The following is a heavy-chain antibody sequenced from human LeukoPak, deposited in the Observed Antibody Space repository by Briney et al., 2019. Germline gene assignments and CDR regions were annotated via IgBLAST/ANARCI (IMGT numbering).Heavy chain of an antibody. J-gene: IGHJ4*02. V-gene: IGHV4-61*02. CDR3: SAENYYVFKY. CDR1: GGSISSNSYY. Sequence: SETLSLTCTVSGGSISSNSYYWSWIRQPAGKGLEWIGRIYTSGSIIYNPSLKSRVTISVDTSKNQFSLKLSSVTAEDTAVYYCSAENYYVFKYWGQGALVTVSS. CDR2: IYTSGSI. D-gene: IGHD1-26*01.